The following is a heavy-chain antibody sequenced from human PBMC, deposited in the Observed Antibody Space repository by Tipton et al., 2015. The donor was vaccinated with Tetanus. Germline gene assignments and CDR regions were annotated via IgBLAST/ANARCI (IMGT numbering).Heavy chain of an antibody. Sequence: QVQLVQSGAEVKKPGASLKVSCKASGYTFTGYYMYWVRQAPGQGLEWVGWIDPNSGGTIYAQNFQGRVTMTRDTSISTVYMELSRLRSDDTAVYYCARDRGDYIYYGMDVWGPGTTVTVSS. D-gene: IGHD3-22*01. CDR3: ARDRGDYIYYGMDV. J-gene: IGHJ6*02. CDR1: GYTFTGYY. V-gene: IGHV1-2*02. CDR2: IDPNSGGT.